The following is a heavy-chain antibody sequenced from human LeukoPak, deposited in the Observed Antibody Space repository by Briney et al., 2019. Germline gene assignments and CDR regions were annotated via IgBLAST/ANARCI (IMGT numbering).Heavy chain of an antibody. D-gene: IGHD3-22*01. V-gene: IGHV4-4*01. J-gene: IGHJ4*02. CDR3: AGYFDGSPGFYPGDN. CDR2: IHHSGSA. CDR1: GASIISSVW. Sequence: SGTLSLTCAVSGASIISSVWWSWVRQPPGKGLEWIGEIHHSGSANYSPSLRSRLTITIDTSKGHLSLNLSSVTAADTAVYCCAGYFDGSPGFYPGDNWDQGTLVIVSS.